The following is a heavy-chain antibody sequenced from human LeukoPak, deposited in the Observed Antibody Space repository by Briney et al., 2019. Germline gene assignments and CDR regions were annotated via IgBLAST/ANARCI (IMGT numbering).Heavy chain of an antibody. CDR1: GFIFNNYA. V-gene: IGHV3-74*01. CDR2: INSDGSST. Sequence: GGSLRLSCAGSGFIFNNYAMHWVRQPPGKGLEWVSRINSDGSSTTYADSVKGRFTISRDNAKNTLYLQMNSLRAEDTAVYYCARDYGRSRDYGMDVWGQGTTVTVSS. CDR3: ARDYGRSRDYGMDV. J-gene: IGHJ6*02. D-gene: IGHD3-10*01.